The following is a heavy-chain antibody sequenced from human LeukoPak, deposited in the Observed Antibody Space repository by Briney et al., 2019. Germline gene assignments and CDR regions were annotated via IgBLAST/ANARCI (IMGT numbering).Heavy chain of an antibody. J-gene: IGHJ4*02. D-gene: IGHD3-22*01. CDR1: GFTFSNAW. CDR3: ARDPTYYDSSGYPDY. V-gene: IGHV3-30*03. Sequence: PGGSLRLSCAASGFTFSNAWMSWVRQAPGKGLEWVAVISYDGSNKYYADSVKGRFTISRDNSKNTLYLQMNSLRAEDTAVYYCARDPTYYDSSGYPDYWGQGTLVTVSS. CDR2: ISYDGSNK.